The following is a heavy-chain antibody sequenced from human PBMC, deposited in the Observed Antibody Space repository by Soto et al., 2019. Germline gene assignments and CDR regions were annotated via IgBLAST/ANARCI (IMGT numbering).Heavy chain of an antibody. CDR3: ARDRYYYGMDV. J-gene: IGHJ6*02. V-gene: IGHV3-30-3*01. CDR2: ISYDGSNK. CDR1: GFTFSSYA. Sequence: PAGSLRLSCAASGFTFSSYAMHWVRQAPGKGLEWVAVISYDGSNKYYADSVKGRFTISRDNSKNTLYLQMNSLRAEDTAVYYCARDRYYYGMDVWGQGTTVTVSS.